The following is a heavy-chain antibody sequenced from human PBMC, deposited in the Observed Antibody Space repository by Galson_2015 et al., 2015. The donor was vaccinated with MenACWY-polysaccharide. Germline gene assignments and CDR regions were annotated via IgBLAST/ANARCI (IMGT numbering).Heavy chain of an antibody. CDR1: GFTFSSCW. CDR3: ARVYSNSEDAFDI. J-gene: IGHJ3*02. Sequence: SLRLSCAASGFTFSSCWMHWVRQAPGKGLVWVSRINSDGSSTSYADSVKGRFTISRDNAKNTLYLQMNSLRAEDTAVYYCARVYSNSEDAFDIWGQGTMVTVSS. CDR2: INSDGSST. D-gene: IGHD4-11*01. V-gene: IGHV3-74*01.